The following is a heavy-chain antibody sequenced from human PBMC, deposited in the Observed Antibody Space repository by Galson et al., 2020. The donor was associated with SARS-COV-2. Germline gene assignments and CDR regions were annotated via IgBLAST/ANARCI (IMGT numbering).Heavy chain of an antibody. D-gene: IGHD6-19*01. CDR1: GGSISSSTNYY. Sequence: ASETLSLTCTVSGGSISSSTNYYWGWIRQPPGKGLEWIGSIYYSGTTNYNPSLKSRVTISVDTSKNQFSLKLSSVTAADTAVYYCGRQEGFSSGGGAIDYWGRGTLVTVSS. CDR3: GRQEGFSSGGGAIDY. V-gene: IGHV4-39*01. CDR2: IYYSGTT. J-gene: IGHJ4*02.